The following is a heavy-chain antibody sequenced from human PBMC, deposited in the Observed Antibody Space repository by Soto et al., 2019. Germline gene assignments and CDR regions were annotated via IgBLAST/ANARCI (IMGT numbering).Heavy chain of an antibody. J-gene: IGHJ6*02. CDR1: GASISIYS. CDR3: AILGMDV. V-gene: IGHV4-4*07. CDR2: VYSSGYA. Sequence: PSETLSLTCTVSGASISIYSWSWLRQPAGKGLEWIGRVYSSGYANYNPSLKSRVTISVDTSKNQFSLKLSSVTAADTAVYYCAILGMDVWGQGTTVTVSS.